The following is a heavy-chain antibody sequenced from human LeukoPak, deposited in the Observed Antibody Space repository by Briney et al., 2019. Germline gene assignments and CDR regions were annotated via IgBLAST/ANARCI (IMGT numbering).Heavy chain of an antibody. CDR2: IIPIFGTA. V-gene: IGHV1-69*01. Sequence: GASVKVSCKASGGTFSSYAISWVRQAPGQGLEWMGGIIPIFGTANYAQKFQGRVTITVDESTSTAYMELSSLRSEDTAVYYCAREAPTVTTLIFDYWGQGTLVTVSS. CDR3: AREAPTVTTLIFDY. J-gene: IGHJ4*02. D-gene: IGHD4-17*01. CDR1: GGTFSSYA.